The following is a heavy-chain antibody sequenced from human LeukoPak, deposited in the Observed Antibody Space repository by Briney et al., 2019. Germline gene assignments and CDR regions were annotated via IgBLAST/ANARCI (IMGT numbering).Heavy chain of an antibody. CDR1: GFTFSDYY. V-gene: IGHV3-11*04. D-gene: IGHD3-9*01. J-gene: IGHJ5*02. CDR2: ISSSSSTI. Sequence: GGSLRLSCAASGFTFSDYYMSWIRQAPGKGLEWVSYISSSSSTIYYADSVKGRFTISRDNAKNSLYLQMNSLRAEDTAVYYCARALRYFDWLSTSPEYNWFDPWGQGTLVTVSS. CDR3: ARALRYFDWLSTSPEYNWFDP.